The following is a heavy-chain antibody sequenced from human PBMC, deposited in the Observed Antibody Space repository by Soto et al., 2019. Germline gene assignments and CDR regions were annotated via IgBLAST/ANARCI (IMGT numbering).Heavy chain of an antibody. J-gene: IGHJ4*02. CDR2: ISYDGSNK. CDR1: GFTFSSYG. Sequence: QVQLVESGGGVVQPGRSLRLSCAASGFTFSSYGMHWVRQAPGKGLEWVAVISYDGSNKYYADSVKGRFTISRDNSKNTMYLQMNSLRAEDTAVYYCEKGFGSPPDYWGQGTLVTVSS. D-gene: IGHD3-3*01. CDR3: EKGFGSPPDY. V-gene: IGHV3-30*18.